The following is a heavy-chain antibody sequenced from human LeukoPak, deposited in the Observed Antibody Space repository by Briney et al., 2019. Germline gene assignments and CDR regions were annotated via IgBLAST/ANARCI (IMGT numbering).Heavy chain of an antibody. J-gene: IGHJ5*02. CDR3: ARDRTDYGDYGNWFDP. CDR2: IYYSGST. CDR1: GGSISSYY. Sequence: SETLSLTCIVSGGSISSYYWSWIRQPPGKGLEWIGHIYYSGSTIYNPSLKSRVTISVDMPKNQFSLKLSSVTAADTAVYYCARDRTDYGDYGNWFDPWGQGILVTVSS. D-gene: IGHD4-17*01. V-gene: IGHV4-59*12.